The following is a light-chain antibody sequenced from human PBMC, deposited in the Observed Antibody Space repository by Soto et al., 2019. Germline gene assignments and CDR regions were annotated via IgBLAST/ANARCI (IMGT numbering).Light chain of an antibody. Sequence: QSALTQPASVSGSPGQSITISCTGTSSDVGSYNYVSWYQQYPGKAHKLMIYDVSNLPSGVSYRLSGSKSGNTASLTIPGLQAEDEADYYCSSYTTSRNHVVFGGGTKLTVL. CDR1: SSDVGSYNY. CDR2: DVS. V-gene: IGLV2-14*01. J-gene: IGLJ2*01. CDR3: SSYTTSRNHVV.